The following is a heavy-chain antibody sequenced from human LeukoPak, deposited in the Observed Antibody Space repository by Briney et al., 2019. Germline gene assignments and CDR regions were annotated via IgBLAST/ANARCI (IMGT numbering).Heavy chain of an antibody. D-gene: IGHD2-15*01. CDR2: IKQDGSEK. CDR1: GFTFSTYS. CDR3: AKNGDRGAYCTGGTCYPYFYYYMDV. J-gene: IGHJ6*03. V-gene: IGHV3-7*03. Sequence: GGSLRLSCAASGFTFSTYSMSWVRQAPGKGLEWVANIKQDGSEKYYVDSVKGRFRISRDNAKNSLNLQLNSLRAEDTAIYYCAKNGDRGAYCTGGTCYPYFYYYMDVWGKGTTVTI.